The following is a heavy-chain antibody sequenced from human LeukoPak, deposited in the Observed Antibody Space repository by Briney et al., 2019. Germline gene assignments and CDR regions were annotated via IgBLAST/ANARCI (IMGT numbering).Heavy chain of an antibody. D-gene: IGHD2-8*02. J-gene: IGHJ6*03. CDR1: GGSFSGYY. CDR2: INHSGST. Sequence: PSETLSLTCAVYGGSFSGYYWSWIRQPPGKGLEWIGEINHSGSTNYNPSLKSRGTISVDTSKNQFSLKLSSVTAADTAVYYCERGNVLVVYAKPSYYYYYMDVWGKGTTVTVSS. V-gene: IGHV4-34*01. CDR3: ERGNVLVVYAKPSYYYYYMDV.